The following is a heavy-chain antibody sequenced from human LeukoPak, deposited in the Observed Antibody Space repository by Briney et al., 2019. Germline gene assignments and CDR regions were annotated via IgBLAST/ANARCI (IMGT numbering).Heavy chain of an antibody. Sequence: GGSLRLSCAASGFTFSSVAMTWVRQAPGKGLEWVSAISGSGGNTNYADSVEGRFTISRDNSKNTLYLQMTSLRAEDTAVYYCAKSIRAYYYMDVWGKGTAVTVSS. CDR2: ISGSGGNT. V-gene: IGHV3-23*01. J-gene: IGHJ6*03. CDR1: GFTFSSVA. CDR3: AKSIRAYYYMDV.